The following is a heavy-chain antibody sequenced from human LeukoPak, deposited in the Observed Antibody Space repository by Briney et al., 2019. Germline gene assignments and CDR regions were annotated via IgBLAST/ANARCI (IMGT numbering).Heavy chain of an antibody. CDR2: IIPIFGTA. V-gene: IGHV1-69*01. CDR1: GGTFSSYA. D-gene: IGHD2-2*01. J-gene: IGHJ3*02. Sequence: SVKVSCKASGGTFSSYAISWVRQAPGQGLEWMGGIIPIFGTANYAQKFQGRVTITADESTSTAYMELSSLRSEDTAVYYCARDPGGYRSSTSCLNAFDIWGQGTMATVSS. CDR3: ARDPGGYRSSTSCLNAFDI.